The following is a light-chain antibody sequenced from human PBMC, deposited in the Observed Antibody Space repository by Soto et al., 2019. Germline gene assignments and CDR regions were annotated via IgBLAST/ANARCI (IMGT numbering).Light chain of an antibody. CDR2: EVT. Sequence: HSVLTQPASVSGSPGQSITISCTGTSSDVGGYNYVSWYQQHPGQVPKLTIYEVTNRPSGVSSRFSGSKSGNTASLTISGLQAEDEADYYCSSYTNSDTWVFGGGTQLTVL. CDR1: SSDVGGYNY. V-gene: IGLV2-14*01. CDR3: SSYTNSDTWV. J-gene: IGLJ3*02.